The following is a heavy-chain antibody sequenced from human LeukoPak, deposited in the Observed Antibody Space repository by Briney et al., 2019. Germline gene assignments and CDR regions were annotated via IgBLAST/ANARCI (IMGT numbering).Heavy chain of an antibody. CDR1: GGSISGGAYY. CDR2: IYYSGNT. J-gene: IGHJ4*02. D-gene: IGHD4-17*01. Sequence: TSETLSLTCTVSGGSISGGAYYWSWIRQHPGKGLEWIGYIYYSGNTYYSPSLKSRVTISVDTSKNQFSLKLSSVTAADTAVYYCARGLAVTTRPTLGLFDYWGQGTLVTVSS. CDR3: ARGLAVTTRPTLGLFDY. V-gene: IGHV4-31*03.